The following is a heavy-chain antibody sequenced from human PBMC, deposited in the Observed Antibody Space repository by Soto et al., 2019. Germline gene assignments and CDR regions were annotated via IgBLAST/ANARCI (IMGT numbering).Heavy chain of an antibody. CDR2: IYYSGST. Sequence: SETLSLTCTVSGGSISNGGYYWSWIRQHPGKGLEWIGYIYYSGSTYYNPSLKSRVTISVDTSKNQFSLKLSSVTAADTAVYYCARNKNGSGSFTFDPWGQGTLVTVSS. J-gene: IGHJ5*02. D-gene: IGHD3-10*01. V-gene: IGHV4-31*03. CDR3: ARNKNGSGSFTFDP. CDR1: GGSISNGGYY.